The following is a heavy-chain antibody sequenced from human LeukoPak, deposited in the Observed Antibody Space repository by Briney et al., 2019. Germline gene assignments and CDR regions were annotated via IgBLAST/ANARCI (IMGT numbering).Heavy chain of an antibody. CDR3: ARAHRHFGELLDWFDP. CDR1: GGTFSSYA. V-gene: IGHV1-69*05. D-gene: IGHD3-10*01. J-gene: IGHJ5*02. CDR2: IIPIFGTA. Sequence: ASVKVSCKASGGTFSSYAISWVRQALGQGLEWMGGIIPIFGTANYAQKFQGRVTITTDESTSTAYMELSSLRSEDTAVYYCARAHRHFGELLDWFDPWGQGTLVTVSP.